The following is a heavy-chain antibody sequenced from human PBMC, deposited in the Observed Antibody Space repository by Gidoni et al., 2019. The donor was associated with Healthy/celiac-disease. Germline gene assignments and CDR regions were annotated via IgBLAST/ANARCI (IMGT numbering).Heavy chain of an antibody. CDR2: ISGSGGST. J-gene: IGHJ6*02. V-gene: IGHV3-23*01. CDR1: GFTFSSYA. Sequence: EVQLLESGGGLVQPGGSLRLSCAASGFTFSSYAMSWVRPAPGKGLEWVSAISGSGGSTYYADSVKGRFTISRDNSKNTLYLQMNSLRAEDTAVYYCAKDMIPSWFGELLSHSPYYYGMDVWGQGTTVTVSS. CDR3: AKDMIPSWFGELLSHSPYYYGMDV. D-gene: IGHD3-10*01.